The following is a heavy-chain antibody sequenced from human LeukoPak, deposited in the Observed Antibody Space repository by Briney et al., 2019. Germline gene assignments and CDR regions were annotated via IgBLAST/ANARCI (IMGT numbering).Heavy chain of an antibody. D-gene: IGHD3-10*01. J-gene: IGHJ4*02. V-gene: IGHV3-30*03. CDR3: ASGPAPLRLWFGESWEDY. Sequence: PGGSLRLSCAASGFTFSSYGMHWVRQAPGKGLEWVAVISYDGSNKYYADSVKGRFTISGDNSKNTLYLQMNSLRAEDTAVYYCASGPAPLRLWFGESWEDYWGQGTLVTVSS. CDR2: ISYDGSNK. CDR1: GFTFSSYG.